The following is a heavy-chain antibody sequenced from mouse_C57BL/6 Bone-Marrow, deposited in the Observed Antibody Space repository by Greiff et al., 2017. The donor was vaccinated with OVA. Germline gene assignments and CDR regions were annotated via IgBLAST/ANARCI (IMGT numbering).Heavy chain of an antibody. CDR3: TTPIGGFAY. CDR1: GFNIKDDY. J-gene: IGHJ3*01. V-gene: IGHV14-4*01. CDR2: IDPENGDT. Sequence: VQLQQSGAELVRPGASVKLSCTASGFNIKDDYMHWVKQRPEQGLEWIGWIDPENGDTEYASKFQGKATITADTSSKTAYLQLSSLTSEDTAVYYCTTPIGGFAYWGQGTLVTVSA. D-gene: IGHD3-1*01.